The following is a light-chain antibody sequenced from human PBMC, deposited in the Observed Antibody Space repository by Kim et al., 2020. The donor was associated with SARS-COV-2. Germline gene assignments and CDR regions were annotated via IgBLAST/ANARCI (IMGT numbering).Light chain of an antibody. CDR2: DVS. J-gene: IGLJ1*01. CDR3: TSYTSSSTYYV. Sequence: QSVLTQPASVSGSPGQSITISCTGTSSDVGGYNYVSWYQQHPGKAPKLMIYDVSKRPSGVSNRFSGSKSGNTASLTISGLQDEDEADYYCTSYTSSSTYYVFGTGTKVTVL. CDR1: SSDVGGYNY. V-gene: IGLV2-14*01.